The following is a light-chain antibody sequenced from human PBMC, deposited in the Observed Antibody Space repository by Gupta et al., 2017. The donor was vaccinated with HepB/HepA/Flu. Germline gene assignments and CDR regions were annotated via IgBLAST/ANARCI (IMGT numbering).Light chain of an antibody. CDR2: WAS. Sequence: DIFMTQSPDSLAVSLGERATIHCKSSQGVFYSDNKNYLAWYQQRSGQSPKLLIYWASTRESGVPDRFSGSGSGTDFTLTISSLQVEDVAVYYCQQYYSSPLTFGGGTKVEIK. V-gene: IGKV4-1*01. CDR3: QQYYSSPLT. CDR1: QGVFYSDNKNY. J-gene: IGKJ4*01.